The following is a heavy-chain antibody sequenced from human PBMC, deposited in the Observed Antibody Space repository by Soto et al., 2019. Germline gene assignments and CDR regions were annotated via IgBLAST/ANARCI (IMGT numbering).Heavy chain of an antibody. V-gene: IGHV3-30*18. CDR3: ANTVKDIVVVGLGN. CDR2: ISYDGSNK. Sequence: GGSLRLSCAASGFTFSSYGMHWVRQAPGKGLEWVAVISYDGSNKYYADSVKGRFTISRDNSKNTLYLQMNSLRAEDTAVYYCANTVKDIVVVGLGNWGQGTLVTVSS. J-gene: IGHJ4*02. CDR1: GFTFSSYG. D-gene: IGHD2-15*01.